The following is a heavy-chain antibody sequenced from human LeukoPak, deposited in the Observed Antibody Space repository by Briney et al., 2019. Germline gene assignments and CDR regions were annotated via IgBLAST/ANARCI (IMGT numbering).Heavy chain of an antibody. D-gene: IGHD3-16*01. J-gene: IGHJ4*02. V-gene: IGHV4-59*01. CDR3: SRNVTIWGFDY. CDR1: GGSISSYY. CDR2: IYYSGST. Sequence: PSETLSLTCTVSGGSISSYYWSWIRQPPGKGLEWIGYIYYSGSTNYNPSLKSRGTISVDTSKNQFALKLSTVTAADATVYYLSRNVTIWGFDYWGQGTLVTVSS.